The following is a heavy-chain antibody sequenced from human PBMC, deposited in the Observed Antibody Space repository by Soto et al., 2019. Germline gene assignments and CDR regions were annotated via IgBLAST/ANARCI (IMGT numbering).Heavy chain of an antibody. Sequence: QVQLQESGPGLVKPSETLSLTCTVSGGSISSYYWSWIRQPPGKGLEWIGFIFYSGSTSYSPSLKSRVTISIDTSEYQFYLKLNSVTAADTAVYYCASMIGDPVLSFDSWGQGTLVAVSS. CDR1: GGSISSYY. J-gene: IGHJ5*01. CDR2: IFYSGST. D-gene: IGHD3-10*02. V-gene: IGHV4-59*01. CDR3: ASMIGDPVLSFDS.